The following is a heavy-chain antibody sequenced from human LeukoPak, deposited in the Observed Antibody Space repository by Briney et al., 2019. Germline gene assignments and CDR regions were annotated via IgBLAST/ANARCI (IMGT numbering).Heavy chain of an antibody. V-gene: IGHV3-21*01. CDR1: GFTFSSYS. J-gene: IGHJ4*02. CDR3: ARSDSSGYYYFGY. CDR2: ISSSSSYI. Sequence: PGGSLRLSCAASGFTFSSYSMNWVRQAPGKGLEWVSSISSSSSYIYYADSVKGRFTISRDNAKNSLYLQMNSLRAEDTAVYYCARSDSSGYYYFGYWGQGTLVTVSS. D-gene: IGHD3-22*01.